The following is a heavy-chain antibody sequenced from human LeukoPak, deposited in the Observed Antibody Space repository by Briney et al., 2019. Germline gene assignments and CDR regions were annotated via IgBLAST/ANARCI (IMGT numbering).Heavy chain of an antibody. Sequence: GGSLRLSCAASGFTFSSYEMNWVRQAPGKGLEWVSYISSSGSTIYYADSVKGRFTISRDNAKNSLYLQMNSLRAEDTAVYYCARPKDDSSGHSDAFDIWGQGTMVTVSS. J-gene: IGHJ3*02. V-gene: IGHV3-48*03. CDR3: ARPKDDSSGHSDAFDI. CDR2: ISSSGSTI. CDR1: GFTFSSYE. D-gene: IGHD3-22*01.